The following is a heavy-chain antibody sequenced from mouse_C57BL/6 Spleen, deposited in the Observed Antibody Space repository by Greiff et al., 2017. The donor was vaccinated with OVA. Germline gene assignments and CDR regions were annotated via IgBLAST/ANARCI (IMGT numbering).Heavy chain of an antibody. J-gene: IGHJ2*01. CDR1: GYTFTSYW. Sequence: QVQLQQPGAELVKPGASVKLSCKASGYTFTSYWMHWVKQRPGQGLEWIGMIHPNSCSTNYNEKFKSKATLTVDKSSSTAYMQLSSLTSEDSAVYYCAREGGSSLDYWGQGTTLTVSS. CDR3: AREGGSSLDY. D-gene: IGHD1-1*01. CDR2: IHPNSCST. V-gene: IGHV1-64*01.